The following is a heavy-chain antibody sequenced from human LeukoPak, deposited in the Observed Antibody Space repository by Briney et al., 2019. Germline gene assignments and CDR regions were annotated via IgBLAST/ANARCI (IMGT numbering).Heavy chain of an antibody. CDR3: ATIMCSYDFWSGYYRDY. V-gene: IGHV4-61*02. J-gene: IGHJ4*02. CDR1: GGSISSGSYY. CDR2: IYTSGST. D-gene: IGHD3-3*01. Sequence: SETLSLTCTVSGGSISSGSYYWSWIRQPAGKGLEWIGRIYTSGSTNYNPSLKRRVTISVDTSKSQFALKLSSVTAADTGVYYCATIMCSYDFWSGYYRDYWGQGTLVTVSS.